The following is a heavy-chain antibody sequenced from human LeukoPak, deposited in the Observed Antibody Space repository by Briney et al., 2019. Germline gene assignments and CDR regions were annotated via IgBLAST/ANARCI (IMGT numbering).Heavy chain of an antibody. Sequence: GGSLRLSCAASGFTFSNAWMNWVRQAPGKGLEWVGRIKSKTDGGTTDYAAPVKGRFTISRDDSKNTLYLQMNSLKTEDTAVYYCTTREFVVIAAMINWYFDLWGRGTLVTVSS. D-gene: IGHD2-15*01. CDR1: GFTFSNAW. CDR3: TTREFVVIAAMINWYFDL. CDR2: IKSKTDGGTT. V-gene: IGHV3-15*01. J-gene: IGHJ2*01.